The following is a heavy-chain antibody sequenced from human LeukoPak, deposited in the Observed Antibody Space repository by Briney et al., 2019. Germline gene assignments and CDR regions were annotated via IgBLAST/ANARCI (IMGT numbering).Heavy chain of an antibody. D-gene: IGHD3-22*01. V-gene: IGHV3-33*06. J-gene: IGHJ4*02. Sequence: GGSLRLSCAASGFTFSSYGMHWVRQAPGKGLEWVAVIWYDGSNKYYADSVKGRFTISRDNSQNTLYLQMNSLRAEDTALYYCAKTVVNSGWNHFDFWGQGTLVTVSS. CDR2: IWYDGSNK. CDR1: GFTFSSYG. CDR3: AKTVVNSGWNHFDF.